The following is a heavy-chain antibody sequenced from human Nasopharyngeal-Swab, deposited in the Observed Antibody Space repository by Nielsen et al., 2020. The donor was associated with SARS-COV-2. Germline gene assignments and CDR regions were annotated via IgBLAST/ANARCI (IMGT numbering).Heavy chain of an antibody. D-gene: IGHD3-22*01. V-gene: IGHV4-34*01. Sequence: WSGQCRSTGLAGFGVINHSGSTNYNPSLKSRVTISVDTSKNQFSLKLSSVTAADTAVYYCARGTVYYYDSSGYYYYYYYGMDVWGQGTTVTVSS. J-gene: IGHJ6*02. CDR3: ARGTVYYYDSSGYYYYYYYGMDV. CDR2: INHSGST.